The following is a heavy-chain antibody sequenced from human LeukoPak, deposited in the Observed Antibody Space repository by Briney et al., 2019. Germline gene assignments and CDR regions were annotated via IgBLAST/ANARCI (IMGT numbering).Heavy chain of an antibody. J-gene: IGHJ4*02. Sequence: PGGSLRLFCAASGFTFSSYGMHWGRQAPGKGLEWVAVISYDGSNKYYADSVKGRFTISRDNSKNTLYLQMNSLRAEDTAVYYCAKVQQWLAPLDYWGQGTLVTVSS. CDR1: GFTFSSYG. V-gene: IGHV3-30*18. CDR3: AKVQQWLAPLDY. CDR2: ISYDGSNK. D-gene: IGHD6-19*01.